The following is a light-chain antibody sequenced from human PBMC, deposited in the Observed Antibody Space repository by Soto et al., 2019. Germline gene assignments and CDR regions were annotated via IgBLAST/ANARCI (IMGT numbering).Light chain of an antibody. Sequence: DIVMTQSPDSLAVSLGERATINCKSSQKIVYNSNNKNYLAWYQQKPGQAPKLLLNWASTRESGVPDRFSGSGSGTDFTLTISSLQAEDVAVYYCQQYYGTPYTFGQGTKLEIK. J-gene: IGKJ2*01. CDR3: QQYYGTPYT. CDR2: WAS. V-gene: IGKV4-1*01. CDR1: QKIVYNSNNKNY.